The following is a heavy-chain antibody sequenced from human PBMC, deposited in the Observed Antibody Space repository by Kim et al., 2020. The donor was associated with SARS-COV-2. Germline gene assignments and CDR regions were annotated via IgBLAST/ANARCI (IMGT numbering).Heavy chain of an antibody. CDR1: GFTFSSYA. Sequence: GGSLRLSCAASGFTFSSYAMSWVRQAPGKGLEWVSAISGSGGSTYYADSVKGRFTISRDNSKNTLYLQMNSLRAEDTAVYYCAKAGDCSSTSCYYYYYGMDVWGQGTTVTVSS. J-gene: IGHJ6*02. CDR3: AKAGDCSSTSCYYYYYGMDV. V-gene: IGHV3-23*01. D-gene: IGHD2-2*01. CDR2: ISGSGGST.